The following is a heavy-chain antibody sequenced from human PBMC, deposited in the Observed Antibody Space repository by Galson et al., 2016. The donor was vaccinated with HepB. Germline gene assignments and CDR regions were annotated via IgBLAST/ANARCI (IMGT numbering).Heavy chain of an antibody. D-gene: IGHD3-16*01. CDR3: TTDVGEVAVFEF. CDR1: GITFSDAW. Sequence: SLRLSCAASGITFSDAWMSWVRQAPGKGLEWVGRIKNKNDGGTTDYAATVKDRFSISRDDSKNTLYLQMNSLQIEDTAVYYCTTDVGEVAVFEFWGHGSLVTVSS. J-gene: IGHJ4*01. CDR2: IKNKNDGGTT. V-gene: IGHV3-15*01.